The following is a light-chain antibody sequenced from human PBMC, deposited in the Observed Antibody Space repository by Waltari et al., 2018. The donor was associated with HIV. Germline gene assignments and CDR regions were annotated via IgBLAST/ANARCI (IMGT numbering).Light chain of an antibody. V-gene: IGLV2-14*01. J-gene: IGLJ2*01. Sequence: QSALPQPASVSGPPGQSISIPCSGTRSYVGASDYVSWYHQQPGEAPPLILYEVNKRPSGISKRFSGSKSGNTASLTISGLQVEDEAHYYCSSYSASGTLVLFGGGTRLTVL. CDR2: EVN. CDR3: SSYSASGTLVL. CDR1: RSYVGASDY.